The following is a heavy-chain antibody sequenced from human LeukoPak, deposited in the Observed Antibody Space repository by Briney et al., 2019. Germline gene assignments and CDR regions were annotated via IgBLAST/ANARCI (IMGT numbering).Heavy chain of an antibody. CDR1: GVSIGSSNSD. Sequence: SETLSLTCAVAGVSIGSSNSDWGWIRQPPGKGLEGIGSIYYGGNTYYNASRKSRVTISVDTSKTQFSLKLSSVTAAEPAVYYCARETVVNSYYMDVWGKGTTVTVSS. CDR2: IYYGGNT. D-gene: IGHD3-22*01. J-gene: IGHJ6*03. CDR3: ARETVVNSYYMDV. V-gene: IGHV4-39*07.